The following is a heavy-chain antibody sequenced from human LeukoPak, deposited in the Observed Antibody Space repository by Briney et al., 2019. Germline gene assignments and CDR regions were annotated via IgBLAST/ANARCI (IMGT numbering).Heavy chain of an antibody. CDR2: ISNNGGYT. Sequence: LGGSLRLSCAASGFTFSSSAMSWVRQAPGKGLEWVSAISNNGGYTYYADSVQGRFTIPRDNSKSTLCLQMNSLRAEDTAVYYCAKQLGYCSDGSCYFPYWGQGTLVTVSS. CDR1: GFTFSSSA. CDR3: AKQLGYCSDGSCYFPY. J-gene: IGHJ4*02. D-gene: IGHD2-15*01. V-gene: IGHV3-23*01.